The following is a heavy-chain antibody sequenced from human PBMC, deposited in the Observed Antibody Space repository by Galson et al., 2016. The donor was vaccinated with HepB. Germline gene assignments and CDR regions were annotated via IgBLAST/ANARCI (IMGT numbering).Heavy chain of an antibody. CDR1: GYTSANYV. Sequence: SVKVSCKASGYTSANYVVHWVRQAPGQRLEWMGWINVGNGYTRYSQNLQGRVTITRDTSATTAYMELSSLRSEDTAAYYCARVFVYYFGMDVWGQGTTVTVSS. CDR3: ARVFVYYFGMDV. V-gene: IGHV1-3*01. CDR2: INVGNGYT. J-gene: IGHJ6*02.